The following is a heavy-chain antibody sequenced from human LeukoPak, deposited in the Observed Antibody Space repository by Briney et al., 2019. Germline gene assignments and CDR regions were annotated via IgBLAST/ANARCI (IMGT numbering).Heavy chain of an antibody. V-gene: IGHV1-2*02. CDR3: ARVGAAYQDSNY. CDR2: LNPNSGGT. D-gene: IGHD1-26*01. Sequence: ASVKVSCKTSGYTFTAFFIHWVRQAPGQGLEWMGWLNPNSGGTNYAQKFQGRVTMTRDTSISTAYMELSRLRSDDTAVYFCARVGAAYQDSNYWGQGILVTVSS. J-gene: IGHJ4*02. CDR1: GYTFTAFF.